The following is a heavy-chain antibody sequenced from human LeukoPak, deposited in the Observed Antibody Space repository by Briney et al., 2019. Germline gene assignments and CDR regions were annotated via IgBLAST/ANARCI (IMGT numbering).Heavy chain of an antibody. CDR3: AKDGYCSDGSCYANFFDY. CDR1: GFAFNRYG. D-gene: IGHD2-15*01. V-gene: IGHV3-30*18. J-gene: IGHJ4*02. CDR2: ISYDGSNK. Sequence: GGSLRLSCAASGFAFNRYGMHWVRQAPGKGLEWVALISYDGSNKYYADPVKGRFTISRDNSKNTLYLQTDSLRAEDTAVYYCAKDGYCSDGSCYANFFDYWGQGTLVTVSS.